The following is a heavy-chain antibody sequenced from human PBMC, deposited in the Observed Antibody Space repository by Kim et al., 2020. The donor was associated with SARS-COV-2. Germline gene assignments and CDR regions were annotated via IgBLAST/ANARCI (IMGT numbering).Heavy chain of an antibody. Sequence: GGSLRLSCAASGFSVSNYWMHWVRHAPGKGLLWVSRMNSDGSVTNYADSVKGRFTISRDNTKNTLYLQMNSLGAEDTAVYYCSRFTMTAAGDYWGQGTLVTVSS. CDR3: SRFTMTAAGDY. CDR1: GFSVSNYW. J-gene: IGHJ4*02. V-gene: IGHV3-74*01. D-gene: IGHD2-21*02. CDR2: MNSDGSVT.